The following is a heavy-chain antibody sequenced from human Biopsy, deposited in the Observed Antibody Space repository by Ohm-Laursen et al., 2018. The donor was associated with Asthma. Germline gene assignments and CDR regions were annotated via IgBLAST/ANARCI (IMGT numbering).Heavy chain of an antibody. Sequence: ESLKISCKASGYTFSDSWIGWVRQMPGKGLEWMGIIFAANSETKYSPSFQGQVTISADMSISTAFLQWSSLKASDTAIYYCARFIDGIFFVDYWGQGTLVTISS. V-gene: IGHV5-51*01. CDR1: GYTFSDSW. J-gene: IGHJ4*02. D-gene: IGHD1-1*01. CDR3: ARFIDGIFFVDY. CDR2: IFAANSET.